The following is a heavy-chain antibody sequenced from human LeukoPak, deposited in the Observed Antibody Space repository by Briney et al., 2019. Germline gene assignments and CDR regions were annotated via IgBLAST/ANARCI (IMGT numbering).Heavy chain of an antibody. V-gene: IGHV3-53*05. CDR3: ARDRVNYDFWSGSTFDY. CDR1: GFTVSSNF. Sequence: GGSLRLSCAASGFTVSSNFMTWVRQAPGKGLEWVAIIYSGGSTDHADSVKGRFTISRDNSKNTLYLQMNSLRAEDTAVYYCARDRVNYDFWSGSTFDYWGQGTLVTVSS. J-gene: IGHJ4*02. CDR2: IYSGGST. D-gene: IGHD3-3*01.